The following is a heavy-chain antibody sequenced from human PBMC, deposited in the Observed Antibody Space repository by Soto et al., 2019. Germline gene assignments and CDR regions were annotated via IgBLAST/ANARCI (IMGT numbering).Heavy chain of an antibody. CDR1: VFTFSDYY. D-gene: IGHD6-13*01. Sequence: RGSLQLSWASSVFTFSDYYMIWIRQAPGKGLEWVSYISSSSSYTNYADSVKGRFTISRDNAKNSLYLQMNSLRAEDTAVYYCARSSSWSTNWFDPWGQGTLVTVSS. J-gene: IGHJ5*02. CDR2: ISSSSSYT. V-gene: IGHV3-11*06. CDR3: ARSSSWSTNWFDP.